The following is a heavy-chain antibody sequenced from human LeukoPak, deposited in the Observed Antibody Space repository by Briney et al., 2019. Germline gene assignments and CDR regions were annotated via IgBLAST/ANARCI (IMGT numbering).Heavy chain of an antibody. Sequence: GGSLRLSCAASGFTFTNAWMSWVRQAPGKGLEWVGRIKSKVDGGTIDYAAPVKGRFTISRDDSKNKLYLQMNSLKTEVSAVYCCTTDLSWRYLVNQESNIDYWGQANLVTVSS. CDR3: TTDLSWRYLVNQESNIDY. CDR2: IKSKVDGGTI. V-gene: IGHV3-15*01. D-gene: IGHD2-15*01. J-gene: IGHJ4*02. CDR1: GFTFTNAW.